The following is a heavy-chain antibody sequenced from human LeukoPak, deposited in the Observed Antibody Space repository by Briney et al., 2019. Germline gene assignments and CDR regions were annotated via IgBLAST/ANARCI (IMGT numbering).Heavy chain of an antibody. J-gene: IGHJ4*02. CDR3: AKMKGWRLYDYCMDV. CDR1: GFAFSSFA. D-gene: IGHD5/OR15-5a*01. CDR2: LTGSGST. V-gene: IGHV3-23*01. Sequence: GGSLRLSCVASGFAFSSFAMSWVRQAPGKGLEWVSGLTGSGSTYHADSVKGRFTISRDNSKNTLSLQMNSLRAEDTAVYYCAKMKGWRLYDYCMDVWGQGTLVTVSS.